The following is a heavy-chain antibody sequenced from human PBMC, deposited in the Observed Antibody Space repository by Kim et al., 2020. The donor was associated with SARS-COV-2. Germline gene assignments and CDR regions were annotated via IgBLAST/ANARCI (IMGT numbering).Heavy chain of an antibody. CDR1: GFTFSSYA. CDR3: ARGRGGSSSWYGGNWFDP. D-gene: IGHD6-13*01. Sequence: GGSLRLSCAASGFTFSSYAMHWVRQAPGKGLEWVAVISYDGSNKYYADSVKGRFTISRDNSKNTLYLQMNSLRAEDTAVYYCARGRGGSSSWYGGNWFDP. J-gene: IGHJ5*02. V-gene: IGHV3-30*04. CDR2: ISYDGSNK.